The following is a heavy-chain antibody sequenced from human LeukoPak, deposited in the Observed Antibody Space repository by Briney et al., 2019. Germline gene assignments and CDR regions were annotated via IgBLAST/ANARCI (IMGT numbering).Heavy chain of an antibody. CDR2: ISSSAVSK. CDR1: GLPFHDYY. CDR3: ARASDSSIFSYYFDD. Sequence: PGGSLRLFRAVCGLPFHDYYMRWTPEARGKGLEWGLYISSSAVSKYYTDSVKGRDTSSRYNAKNSLYLQMNDLRAEDTAVYYCARASDSSIFSYYFDDWGQGTLVTVSS. D-gene: IGHD3-3*02. J-gene: IGHJ4*02. V-gene: IGHV3-11*01.